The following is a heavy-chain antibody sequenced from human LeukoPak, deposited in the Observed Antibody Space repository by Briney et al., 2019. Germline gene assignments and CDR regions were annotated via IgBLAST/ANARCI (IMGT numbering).Heavy chain of an antibody. Sequence: ASVKVSCKTSGYTFNSYGISWVRQAPGQGLEWTGWISAYTGNTKYIQKLQGRVTMTTDTSTSTAYMELRSLRSDDTAVYYCARRSHCGGDCIFDYWGQGTLVTVSS. V-gene: IGHV1-18*01. D-gene: IGHD2-21*02. J-gene: IGHJ4*02. CDR3: ARRSHCGGDCIFDY. CDR2: ISAYTGNT. CDR1: GYTFNSYG.